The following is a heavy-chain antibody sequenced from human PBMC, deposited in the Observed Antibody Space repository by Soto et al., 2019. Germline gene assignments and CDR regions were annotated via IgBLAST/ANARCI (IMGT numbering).Heavy chain of an antibody. CDR1: GGTFSSYA. V-gene: IGHV1-69*13. Sequence: SVKVSCKASGGTFSSYAISWVRQAPGQGLEWMGGIIPIFGTANYAQKFQGRVTITADESTSTAYMELSSLRSEDTAVYYCASAVAPIPNQYYYYYGMDGWGQGTTVTVSS. CDR3: ASAVAPIPNQYYYYYGMDG. CDR2: IIPIFGTA. J-gene: IGHJ6*02. D-gene: IGHD5-12*01.